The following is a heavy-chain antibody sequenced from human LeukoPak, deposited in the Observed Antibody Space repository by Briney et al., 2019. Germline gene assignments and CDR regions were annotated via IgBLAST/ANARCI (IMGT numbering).Heavy chain of an antibody. D-gene: IGHD2-2*01. J-gene: IGHJ3*02. CDR3: ATPYCSSTSCYDAFDI. Sequence: SETLSLTCAVSGYSISSGYYWGWIWQPPGKGLEWIGSIYHSGSTYYNPSLKSRVTISVDTSKNQFSLKLSSVTAADTAVYYCATPYCSSTSCYDAFDIWGQGTMVTVSS. CDR2: IYHSGST. CDR1: GYSISSGYY. V-gene: IGHV4-38-2*01.